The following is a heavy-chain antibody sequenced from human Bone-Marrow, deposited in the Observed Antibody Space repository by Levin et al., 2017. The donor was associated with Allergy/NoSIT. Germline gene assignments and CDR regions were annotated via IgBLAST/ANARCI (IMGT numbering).Heavy chain of an antibody. CDR1: GITFSNYG. Sequence: PGGSLRPSCAASGITFSNYGMHWVRQAPGKGLEWVTVISYDGNDKYYADSVKGRFIISRDNSKNTLYLQMRNLKEEDTAVYYCAKHDYGDLWYFDLWGRGTLVTVSS. J-gene: IGHJ2*01. V-gene: IGHV3-30*18. D-gene: IGHD4-17*01. CDR3: AKHDYGDLWYFDL. CDR2: ISYDGNDK.